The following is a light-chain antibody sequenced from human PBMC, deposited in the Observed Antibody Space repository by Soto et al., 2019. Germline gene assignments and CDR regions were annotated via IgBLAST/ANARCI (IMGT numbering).Light chain of an antibody. CDR1: QDISNY. J-gene: IGKJ2*01. CDR2: DAS. V-gene: IGKV1-33*01. CDR3: QQYDNRLYT. Sequence: DIQMTHSPSSLSASVGDRVTITCQASQDISNYLNWYQQKPGKAPKLLIYDASNLETGVPSRFSRSGSGTDFTFTISSLQPEDIATYYCQQYDNRLYTFGQGTKLEIK.